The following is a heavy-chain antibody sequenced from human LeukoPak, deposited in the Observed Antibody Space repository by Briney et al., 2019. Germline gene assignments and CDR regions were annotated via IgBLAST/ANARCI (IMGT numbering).Heavy chain of an antibody. J-gene: IGHJ4*02. CDR2: IIPIFGTA. CDR1: GGTFSSYA. Sequence: SVKVSCKASGGTFSSYAISWVRQAPGQGLEWMGGIIPIFGTANYTQKFQGRVTITADESTSTAYMELSSLRSEDTAVYYCARSERDATVTTDYWGQGTLVTVSS. CDR3: ARSERDATVTTDY. D-gene: IGHD4-17*01. V-gene: IGHV1-69*01.